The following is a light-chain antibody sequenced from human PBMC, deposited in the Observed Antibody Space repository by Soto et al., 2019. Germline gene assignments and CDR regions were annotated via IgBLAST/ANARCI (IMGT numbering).Light chain of an antibody. CDR3: QQSYYNPT. J-gene: IGKJ1*01. CDR2: DAS. CDR1: QSVSGK. Sequence: DIVMTQSPDSLAVSLGERATINCKSSQSVSGKLAWYQQKPGQAPRPLIYDASTRATGIPARFSGSGSGTDFTLTISSLQHEDFATYYCQQSYYNPTFGQGTKVDIK. V-gene: IGKV3-15*01.